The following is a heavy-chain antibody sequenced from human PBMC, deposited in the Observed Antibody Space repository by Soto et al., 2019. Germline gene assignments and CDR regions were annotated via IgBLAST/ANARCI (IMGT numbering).Heavy chain of an antibody. Sequence: ASVKVSCKASGYTFTSYGISWVRQAPGQGLEWMGWISADNGNTNYAQKVQGRVTMTTDTSTSTAYMELRSLRSDDTAVYLCERDIEANGTRWLDPWGQGTLVTDSS. D-gene: IGHD6-13*01. J-gene: IGHJ5*02. CDR3: ERDIEANGTRWLDP. CDR1: GYTFTSYG. CDR2: ISADNGNT. V-gene: IGHV1-18*04.